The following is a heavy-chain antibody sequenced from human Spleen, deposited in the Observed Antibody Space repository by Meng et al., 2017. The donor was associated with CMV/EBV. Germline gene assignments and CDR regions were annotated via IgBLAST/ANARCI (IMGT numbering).Heavy chain of an antibody. CDR1: TFSRNP. J-gene: IGHJ4*02. V-gene: IGHV3-30*04. Sequence: TFSRNPMHWVRQAPGKGLEWVAVISHDENNKYYADSVKGRFTISRDNSKNTLYLQMNGLRAEDTALYYCARDESPRYYDFWSGSIDFWGQGTLVTVSS. CDR3: ARDESPRYYDFWSGSIDF. CDR2: ISHDENNK. D-gene: IGHD3-3*01.